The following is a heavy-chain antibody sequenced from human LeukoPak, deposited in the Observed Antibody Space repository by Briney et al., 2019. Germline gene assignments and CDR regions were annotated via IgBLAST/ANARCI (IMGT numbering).Heavy chain of an antibody. CDR2: IYTSGST. CDR1: GFTFSSYG. CDR3: AREIRYYDSSGYYPWYYYMDV. Sequence: GSLRLSCAASGFTFSSYGMSWIRQPAGKGLEWIGRIYTSGSTNYNPSLKSRVTISVDTSKNQFSLKLSSVTAADTAVYYCAREIRYYDSSGYYPWYYYMDVWGKGTTVTISS. D-gene: IGHD3-22*01. J-gene: IGHJ6*03. V-gene: IGHV4-4*07.